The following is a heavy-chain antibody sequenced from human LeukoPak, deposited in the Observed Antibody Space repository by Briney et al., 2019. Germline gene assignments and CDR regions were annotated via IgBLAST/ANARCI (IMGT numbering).Heavy chain of an antibody. CDR3: ARDAIENYDFWSGSYYYFDY. D-gene: IGHD3-3*01. Sequence: ASVTVSCKSSGYTFTNYYIHWVRQAPGQGLEGMGMINPSGGSTSYAQSFQGRVTMTRDTSTSTVYMELSSLRSEDTAVYYCARDAIENYDFWSGSYYYFDYWGQGTLVTVSS. CDR2: INPSGGST. J-gene: IGHJ4*02. CDR1: GYTFTNYY. V-gene: IGHV1-46*01.